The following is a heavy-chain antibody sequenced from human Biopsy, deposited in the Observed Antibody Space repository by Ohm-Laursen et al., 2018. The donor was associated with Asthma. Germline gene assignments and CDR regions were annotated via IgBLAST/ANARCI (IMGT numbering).Heavy chain of an antibody. D-gene: IGHD6-19*01. CDR2: VYYTGNT. V-gene: IGHV4-39*01. CDR1: GGSIGTSTYY. Sequence: SETLSLTCTVSGGSIGTSTYYWGWIRQPPGRGLEWLGSVYYTGNTIYSSSLRSRLTMSVDSSRSQFSLRLSSVTAADRGVYYCARHWSGNGWEDVHNWFDPWGPGIGVTVSS. J-gene: IGHJ5*02. CDR3: ARHWSGNGWEDVHNWFDP.